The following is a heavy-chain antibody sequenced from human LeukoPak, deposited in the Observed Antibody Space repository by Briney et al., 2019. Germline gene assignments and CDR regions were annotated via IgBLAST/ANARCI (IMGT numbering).Heavy chain of an antibody. CDR2: FDREDGGR. J-gene: IGHJ1*01. Sequence: ASVKVSCKVSGYSLSDFSMHWVRQAPGTGLEWMGGFDREDGGRVYAQKFQGRLTMTEDTSTDTAYMELSSLRSEDTAAYFCATPISWCGADCYPEYLQYWGQGTLVTVSS. V-gene: IGHV1-24*01. CDR1: GYSLSDFS. D-gene: IGHD2-21*02. CDR3: ATPISWCGADCYPEYLQY.